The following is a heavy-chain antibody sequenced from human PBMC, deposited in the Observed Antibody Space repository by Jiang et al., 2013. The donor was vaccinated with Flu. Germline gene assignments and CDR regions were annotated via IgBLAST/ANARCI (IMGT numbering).Heavy chain of an antibody. D-gene: IGHD6-13*01. CDR3: AKDIELGQQQLHGLYWFDP. Sequence: LESGGGLVQPGRSLRLSCAASGFTFGDYAMHWVRQAPGKGLEWVSGISWNSGSIGYADSVKGRFTISRDNAKNSLYLQMNSLRAEDTALYYCAKDIELGQQQLHGLYWFDPWGQGTLVTVSS. V-gene: IGHV3-9*01. CDR2: ISWNSGSI. CDR1: GFTFGDYA. J-gene: IGHJ5*02.